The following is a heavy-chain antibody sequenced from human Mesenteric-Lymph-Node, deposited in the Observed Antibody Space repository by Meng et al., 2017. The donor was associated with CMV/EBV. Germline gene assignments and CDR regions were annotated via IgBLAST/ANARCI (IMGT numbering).Heavy chain of an antibody. J-gene: IGHJ3*01. CDR2: IRSEAYDRAT. D-gene: IGHD1-26*01. CDR3: TRDRPIVGAYDAFDV. V-gene: IGHV3-49*04. CDR1: GFTFGDFA. Sequence: GGSLRLSCRASGFTFGDFAVSWVRQAPGKGLEWVGFIRSEAYDRATDYAASVKGRFSISRDDSKSIAYLQMNSLETEDTAVYYCTRDRPIVGAYDAFDVWGQGTLVTVSS.